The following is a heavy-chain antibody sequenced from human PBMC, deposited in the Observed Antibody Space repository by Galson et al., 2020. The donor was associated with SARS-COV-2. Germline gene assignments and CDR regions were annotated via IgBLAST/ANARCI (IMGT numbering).Heavy chain of an antibody. CDR2: IYTSGST. J-gene: IGHJ5*02. Sequence: SQTLSLTCTVSGGSISSGSYYWSWIRQPAGKGLEWIGRIYTSGSTNYNPSLKSRVTISVDTSKNQFSLKLSSVTAADTAVYYCARDKRAMVRGVIMKPNWFDPWGQGTLVTGSS. D-gene: IGHD3-10*01. CDR1: GGSISSGSYY. CDR3: ARDKRAMVRGVIMKPNWFDP. V-gene: IGHV4-61*02.